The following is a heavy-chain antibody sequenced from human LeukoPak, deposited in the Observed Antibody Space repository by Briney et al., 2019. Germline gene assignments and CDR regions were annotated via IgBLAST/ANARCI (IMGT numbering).Heavy chain of an antibody. J-gene: IGHJ6*03. V-gene: IGHV3-23*01. Sequence: PGGSLRLSCAASGFTFSSYAMSWVRQAPGKGLEWVSAISGSGGSTYYADSVKGRFTISRDNSKNTLYLQMNSLRAEDTAVYYCARVSQGSSGWSRTFYYYYYMDVWGKGTTVTVSS. CDR2: ISGSGGST. CDR3: ARVSQGSSGWSRTFYYYYYMDV. CDR1: GFTFSSYA. D-gene: IGHD6-19*01.